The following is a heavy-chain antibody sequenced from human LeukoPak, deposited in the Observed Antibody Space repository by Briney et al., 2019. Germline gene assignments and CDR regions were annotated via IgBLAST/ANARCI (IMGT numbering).Heavy chain of an antibody. V-gene: IGHV1-2*02. CDR2: INPKSGGT. CDR3: SRTMVRGVIGNFDY. J-gene: IGHJ4*02. D-gene: IGHD3-10*01. Sequence: ASVKVSCKASGYTFTGYYMHWVRQAPGQGLEWMGWINPKSGGTNYAQKFQGKVTMTRDTSISTAYMELSRLRSDDTAVYYCSRTMVRGVIGNFDYWGQGTLVTVSS. CDR1: GYTFTGYY.